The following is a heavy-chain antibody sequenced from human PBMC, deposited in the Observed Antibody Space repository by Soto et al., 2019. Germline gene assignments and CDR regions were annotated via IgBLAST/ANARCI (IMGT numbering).Heavy chain of an antibody. D-gene: IGHD3-3*01. J-gene: IGHJ5*02. Sequence: QVQLQESGPGLVKPSQTLSLTCTVSGGSISSGDYYWSWIRQHPGKGLEWIGYIYYSGSTYYNPSLKSRVTISVDTSKNQLSLKLNSVTAADTAVYYCARWWSGSRQGFDPWGQGTLVTVSS. CDR3: ARWWSGSRQGFDP. CDR1: GGSISSGDYY. V-gene: IGHV4-31*03. CDR2: IYYSGST.